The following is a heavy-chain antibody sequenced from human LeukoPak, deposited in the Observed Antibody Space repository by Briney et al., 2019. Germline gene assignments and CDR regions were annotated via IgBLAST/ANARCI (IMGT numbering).Heavy chain of an antibody. D-gene: IGHD2-2*01. CDR3: ASALYCSSTSCPHY. CDR1: GFTFSSYA. J-gene: IGHJ4*02. V-gene: IGHV3-30*04. CDR2: ISYDGSNK. Sequence: GGSLRLSCAASGFTFSSYAMHWVRQAPGKGLEWVAVISYDGSNKYYADSVKGRFTISRDNAKNSLYLQMNSLRAEDTAVYYCASALYCSSTSCPHYWGQGTLVTVSS.